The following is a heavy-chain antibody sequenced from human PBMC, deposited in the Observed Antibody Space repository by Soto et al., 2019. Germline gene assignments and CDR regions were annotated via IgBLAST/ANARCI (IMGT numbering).Heavy chain of an antibody. CDR3: AKGTLVKPPGTRAFDS. CDR1: GFTFTNFA. J-gene: IGHJ3*02. D-gene: IGHD6-13*01. Sequence: EVQLLESGGDLVQPGGSLRLSCAASGFTFTNFAMSWVRQAPGKGLEWVSTIGGGDGTTYYADSVKGRFTISRDNSNNALYRQMNSLRAGDTAVYFCAKGTLVKPPGTRAFDSWGKGKMVIVSS. V-gene: IGHV3-23*01. CDR2: IGGGDGTT.